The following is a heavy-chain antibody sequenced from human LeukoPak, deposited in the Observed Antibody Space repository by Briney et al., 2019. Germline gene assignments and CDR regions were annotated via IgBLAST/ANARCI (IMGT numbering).Heavy chain of an antibody. J-gene: IGHJ4*02. CDR1: GYTFTGYY. CDR3: AREEGGDYEVGGSASYYFDY. Sequence: ASVKVSCKASGYTFTGYYMHWVRQAPGQGLEWMGWINPNSGGTNYAQKFQGRVTMTRDTSIGTAYMELSRLRSDDTAVYYCAREEGGDYEVGGSASYYFDYWGQGTLVTVSS. D-gene: IGHD4-17*01. CDR2: INPNSGGT. V-gene: IGHV1-2*02.